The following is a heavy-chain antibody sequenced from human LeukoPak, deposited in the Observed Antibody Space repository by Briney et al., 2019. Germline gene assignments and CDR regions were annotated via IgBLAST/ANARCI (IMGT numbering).Heavy chain of an antibody. CDR3: AKGDYGDSSYYYYGMDV. V-gene: IGHV3-23*01. D-gene: IGHD2-21*02. J-gene: IGHJ6*02. Sequence: GGSLRLSCAGSGFTFSNYAMTWVRQAPGKGLEWVTVISGSGGRAYYADSVKARFTISRDKSKDTVFLQMNSLRGDDTAVYYCAKGDYGDSSYYYYGMDVWGQGTMVTVSS. CDR2: ISGSGGRA. CDR1: GFTFSNYA.